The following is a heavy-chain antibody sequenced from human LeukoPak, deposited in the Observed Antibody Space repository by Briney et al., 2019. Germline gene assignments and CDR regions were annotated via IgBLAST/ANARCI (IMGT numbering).Heavy chain of an antibody. CDR3: SRDSLSSCGGDCYSGLDV. CDR2: IKSDGSST. D-gene: IGHD2-21*02. Sequence: GGSLRLSCAASRFTFSNYWMHWVHQAPGEALMWVSRIKSDGSSTTYADSVKGRFTISRDNAKNTLYLQMNSLRAEDTAVYYCSRDSLSSCGGDCYSGLDVWGQGTTVTVSS. V-gene: IGHV3-74*01. J-gene: IGHJ6*02. CDR1: RFTFSNYW.